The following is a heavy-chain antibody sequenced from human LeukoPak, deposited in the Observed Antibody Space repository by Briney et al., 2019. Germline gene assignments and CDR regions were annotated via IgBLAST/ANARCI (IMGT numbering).Heavy chain of an antibody. V-gene: IGHV4-39*01. CDR2: IYYSGST. CDR3: ARTYSSSWYLYFDY. D-gene: IGHD6-13*01. CDR1: GGSISSSSYY. Sequence: SETLSLTCTVSGGSISSSSYYWGWIRQPPGKGLEWIGSIYYSGSTYYNPSLKSRVTISVDTSKNQFSLKLSSVTAADTAVYCCARTYSSSWYLYFDYWGQGTLVTVSS. J-gene: IGHJ4*02.